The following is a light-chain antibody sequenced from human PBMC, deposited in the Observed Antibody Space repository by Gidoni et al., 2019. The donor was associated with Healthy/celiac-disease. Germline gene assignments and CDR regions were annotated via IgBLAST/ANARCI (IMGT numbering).Light chain of an antibody. V-gene: IGLV3-19*02. CDR3: NSWDSSGNHVV. CDR1: SLRSYY. Sequence: SSELTQDPAVSLALGQTVRITCQGDSLRSYYASWYQQKPGQAPVRVIYGKNNRPSGIPNRFSGSSSGNRASLTITGAQAEDEADYYCNSWDSSGNHVVFGGGTKLTVL. CDR2: GKN. J-gene: IGLJ2*01.